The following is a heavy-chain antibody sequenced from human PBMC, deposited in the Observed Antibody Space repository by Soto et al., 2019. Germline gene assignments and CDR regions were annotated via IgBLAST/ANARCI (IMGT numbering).Heavy chain of an antibody. Sequence: PGGSLRLSCAVSGFTFSDHYMDWVRQPPGKGLEWVGRSRNKANGYTTEFAPSVKGRFTISRDDSKNSLHLQMNSLKTDDSAVYYSLSLRISYSDYSGQGTLLTVSS. CDR2: SRNKANGYTT. V-gene: IGHV3-72*01. J-gene: IGHJ4*02. CDR1: GFTFSDHY. D-gene: IGHD2-15*01. CDR3: LSLRISYSDY.